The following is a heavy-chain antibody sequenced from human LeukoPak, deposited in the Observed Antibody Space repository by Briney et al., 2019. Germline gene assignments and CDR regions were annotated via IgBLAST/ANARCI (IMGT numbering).Heavy chain of an antibody. V-gene: IGHV3-7*01. J-gene: IGHJ6*04. CDR2: IRQDGSEI. CDR3: AELGITMIGGV. D-gene: IGHD3-10*02. Sequence: PGGSLRLSCEASGFTFNIFGMHWVRQAPGKGLEWVANIRQDGSEIYYVDSVKGRFTISRDNAKNSLFLQMNSLRAEDTAVYYCAELGITMIGGVWGKGTTVTISS. CDR1: GFTFNIFG.